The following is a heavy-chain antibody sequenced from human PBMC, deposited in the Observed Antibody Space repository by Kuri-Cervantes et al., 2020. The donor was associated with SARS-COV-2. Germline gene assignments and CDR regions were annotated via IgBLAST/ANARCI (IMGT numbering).Heavy chain of an antibody. Sequence: SVKVSCKASGGTFSSYAISWVRQAPGQGLEWMGGIIPIFGTANYAQKFQGRVTITADESTSTAYMELSSLRSEDTTVYYCASRSTYCSSTSCYRGYYYNGMDVWGQGTTVTVSS. CDR1: GGTFSSYA. CDR2: IIPIFGTA. D-gene: IGHD2-2*02. CDR3: ASRSTYCSSTSCYRGYYYNGMDV. J-gene: IGHJ6*02. V-gene: IGHV1-69*13.